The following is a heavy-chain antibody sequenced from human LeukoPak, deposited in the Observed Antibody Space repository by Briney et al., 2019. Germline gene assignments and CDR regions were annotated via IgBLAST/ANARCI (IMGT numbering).Heavy chain of an antibody. V-gene: IGHV4-59*01. CDR1: GGSISSYY. CDR2: IYYSGST. J-gene: IGHJ4*02. D-gene: IGHD6-19*01. CDR3: ARGSGWYGTHFDY. Sequence: SETLSLTCTVSGGSISSYYWSWIRQPPGKGLGWIGYIYYSGSTNYNPSLKSRVTISVDTSKNQFSLKLSSVTAADTAVYYCARGSGWYGTHFDYWGQGTLVTVSS.